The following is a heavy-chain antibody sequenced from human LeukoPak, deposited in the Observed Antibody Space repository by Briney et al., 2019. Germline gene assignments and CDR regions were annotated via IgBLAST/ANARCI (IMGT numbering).Heavy chain of an antibody. V-gene: IGHV4-59*01. Sequence: SETLSLTCTVSGGSLSSYYWSWIRQPPGKGLEWIGYIYFSGSTNYNPSLKNRVTISLDPSKNQLSLKLSSVTAANTAVYYCARPGFPWAFDSWGQGTMVTVSS. CDR3: ARPGFPWAFDS. CDR1: GGSLSSYY. J-gene: IGHJ3*02. CDR2: IYFSGST. D-gene: IGHD3-10*01.